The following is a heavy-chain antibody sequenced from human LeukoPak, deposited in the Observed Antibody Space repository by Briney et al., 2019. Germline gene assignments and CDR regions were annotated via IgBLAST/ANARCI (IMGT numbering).Heavy chain of an antibody. CDR2: IRPDGSNE. Sequence: GGSLRLSCAASGFTFSSHGMHWVRQAPGKGLEWVAFIRPDGSNEYYAASVRGRFAISRDNSQNTLHLQMNSLRLEDTAVYYCVKDWGVLPDYTADGFDIWGPGTMVTVSS. J-gene: IGHJ3*02. D-gene: IGHD3-10*01. CDR1: GFTFSSHG. V-gene: IGHV3-30*02. CDR3: VKDWGVLPDYTADGFDI.